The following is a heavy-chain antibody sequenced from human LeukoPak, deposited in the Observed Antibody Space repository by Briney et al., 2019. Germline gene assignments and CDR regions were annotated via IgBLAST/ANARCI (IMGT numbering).Heavy chain of an antibody. CDR2: ISSSSSTI. CDR1: GFTFSSYS. CDR3: ARDSLVSTYYDFWSGYSRCDY. Sequence: PGGSLRLSCAASGFTFSSYSMNWVRQAPGKGLEWVSYISSSSSTIYYADSVKGRFTISRDNAKNSLYLQMNSLRAEDTAVYYCARDSLVSTYYDFWSGYSRCDYWGQGTLVTVSS. V-gene: IGHV3-48*04. D-gene: IGHD3-3*01. J-gene: IGHJ4*02.